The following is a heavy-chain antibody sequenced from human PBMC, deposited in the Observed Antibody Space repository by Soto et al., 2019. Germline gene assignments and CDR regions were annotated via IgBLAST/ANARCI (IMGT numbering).Heavy chain of an antibody. CDR1: GGYISSDSYY. D-gene: IGHD3-22*01. V-gene: IGHV4-39*01. CDR2: IYYSGTT. CDR3: TXHRAYYYDSRGRDAFDI. J-gene: IGHJ3*02. Sequence: PSETLSLTCTVSGGYISSDSYYWGWIRQPPGKGPEWIGTIYYSGTTYYNPSLKSRVTISVDTSRNQFSLKLSSVTAADTAVYYCTXHRAYYYDSRGRDAFDIWGQGTMVTVSS.